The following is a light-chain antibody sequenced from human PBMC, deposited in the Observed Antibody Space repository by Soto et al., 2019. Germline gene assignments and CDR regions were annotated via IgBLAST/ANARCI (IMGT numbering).Light chain of an antibody. CDR3: GTWDSSLNGYVV. CDR2: DNY. CDR1: SSNIGAGYD. J-gene: IGLJ2*01. Sequence: QAVVTQPPSVSGAPGQTITISCTGSSSNIGAGYDVHWYQQLPGRAPKLLIYDNYKRPSGIPDRFSGSKAGTSATLGITGLQTGDEADYYCGTWDSSLNGYVVFGGGTKLTVL. V-gene: IGLV1-51*01.